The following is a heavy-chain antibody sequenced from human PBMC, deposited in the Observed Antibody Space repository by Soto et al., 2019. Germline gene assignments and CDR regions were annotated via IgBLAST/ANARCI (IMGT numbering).Heavy chain of an antibody. V-gene: IGHV1-18*01. CDR2: ISGYNSNT. D-gene: IGHD6-13*01. CDR3: ASRGSSSWYSVNAFDI. Sequence: ASVKVSCKASGYTFSSYGISWVRQAPGQGLEWMGWISGYNSNTNYAQKLQGRVTMTTDTSTSTAYMELRSLRSDDTAVYYCASRGSSSWYSVNAFDIWGQGTIVTVSS. J-gene: IGHJ3*02. CDR1: GYTFSSYG.